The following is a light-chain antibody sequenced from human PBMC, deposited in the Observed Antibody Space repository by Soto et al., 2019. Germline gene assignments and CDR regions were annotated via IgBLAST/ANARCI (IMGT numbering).Light chain of an antibody. V-gene: IGLV2-14*01. CDR1: SSDVGGYNY. CDR3: SSTRSDTPVG. CDR2: EVS. J-gene: IGLJ1*01. Sequence: QSVLTQPASVSGSPGQSISISCTGTSSDVGGYNYVSWYQQHPGKPPKLMIYEVSTRPSGVSNRFSGSKAGNTASLTISGLLAEDEADYCCSSTRSDTPVGLGAGTKLPV.